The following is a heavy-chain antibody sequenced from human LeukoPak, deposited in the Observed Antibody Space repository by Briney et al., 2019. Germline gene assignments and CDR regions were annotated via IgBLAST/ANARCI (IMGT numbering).Heavy chain of an antibody. CDR2: IRSKANSYAT. CDR1: GFTFTNYG. Sequence: PGGSLRLSCAASGFTFTNYGLHWVRQASGKGLEWVGRIRSKANSYATAYAASVKGRFTISRDDSKNTAYLQMNSLKTEDTAVYYCTSETYYYYYGMDVWGQGTTVTVSS. CDR3: TSETYYYYYGMDV. V-gene: IGHV3-73*01. J-gene: IGHJ6*02.